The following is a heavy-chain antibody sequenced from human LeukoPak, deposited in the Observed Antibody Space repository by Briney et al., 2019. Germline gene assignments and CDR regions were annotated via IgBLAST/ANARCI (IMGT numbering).Heavy chain of an antibody. CDR3: AGSDTTGYSPREWDYWYFDL. D-gene: IGHD3-9*01. J-gene: IGHJ2*01. CDR2: ISSSSSYI. CDR1: GFDFSSYS. Sequence: GGSLRLSCKMSGFDFSSYSVNWVRQPPGKGLEWVSFISSSSSYIYDAESVKGRFTISRDNANNLLYLQMNSLRAEDTAVYYCAGSDTTGYSPREWDYWYFDLWGRGTLVTVSS. V-gene: IGHV3-21*01.